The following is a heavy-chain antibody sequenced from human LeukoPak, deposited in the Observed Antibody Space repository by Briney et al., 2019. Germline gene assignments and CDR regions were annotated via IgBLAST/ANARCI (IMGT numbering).Heavy chain of an antibody. CDR3: ARFSYYDFWSGSPYMDV. J-gene: IGHJ6*03. D-gene: IGHD3-3*01. Sequence: GGSLRLSCAASGFTFSTYSMNWVRQAPGKGREWVSSISSGSSYIYNADSVKGRFTISRDNAKNSLYLQMNSLRAEDTAVYYCARFSYYDFWSGSPYMDVWGKGTTVTVSS. V-gene: IGHV3-21*01. CDR2: ISSGSSYI. CDR1: GFTFSTYS.